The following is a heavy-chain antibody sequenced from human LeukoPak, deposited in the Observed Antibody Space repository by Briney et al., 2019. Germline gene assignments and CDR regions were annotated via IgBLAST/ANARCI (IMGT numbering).Heavy chain of an antibody. V-gene: IGHV3-53*01. J-gene: IGHJ4*02. Sequence: GGSLRPSCAASGFTVSSNYMSWVRQAPGKGLEWVSVIYSGGSTYYADSVKGRFTISRDNSKNTLYLQMNSLRAEDTAVYYCASAGITGGFDYWGQGTLVTVSS. CDR2: IYSGGST. D-gene: IGHD1-14*01. CDR3: ASAGITGGFDY. CDR1: GFTVSSNY.